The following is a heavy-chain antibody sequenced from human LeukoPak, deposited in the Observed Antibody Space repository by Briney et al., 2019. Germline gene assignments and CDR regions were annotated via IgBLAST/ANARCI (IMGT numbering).Heavy chain of an antibody. CDR2: IYYSGST. CDR3: ARDPPAVAGTLGKDV. J-gene: IGHJ6*02. CDR1: GGSISSYY. Sequence: SETLSLTCTVSGGSISSYYWSWIRQPPGKGLEWIGYIYYSGSTNYNPSLKSRVTISVDTSKNQFSLKLSSVTAADTAVYYCARDPPAVAGTLGKDVWGQGTTGTGSS. V-gene: IGHV4-59*01. D-gene: IGHD6-19*01.